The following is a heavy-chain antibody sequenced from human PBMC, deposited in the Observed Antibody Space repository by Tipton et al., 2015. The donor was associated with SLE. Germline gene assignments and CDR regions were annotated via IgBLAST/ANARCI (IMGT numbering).Heavy chain of an antibody. CDR1: GGSFSGYY. J-gene: IGHJ4*02. V-gene: IGHV3-48*01. Sequence: LSLTCAVYGGSFSGYYWNWVRQAPGKGLEWVSYISSSSSTIYYADSVKGRFTISRDNAKNSLYLQMNSLRAEDTAVYYCARVSMQGSDYWGQGTLVTVSS. CDR2: ISSSSSTI. D-gene: IGHD6-6*01. CDR3: ARVSMQGSDY.